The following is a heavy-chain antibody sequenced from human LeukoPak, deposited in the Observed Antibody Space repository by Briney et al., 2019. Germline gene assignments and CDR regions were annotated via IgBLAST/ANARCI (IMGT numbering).Heavy chain of an antibody. V-gene: IGHV3-53*01. CDR3: ARIAAAGPFDY. J-gene: IGHJ4*02. CDR2: IYCGGSGGST. CDR1: GFSVSSSY. D-gene: IGHD6-13*01. Sequence: GRSLRLSCAASGFSVSSSYMSWVRQAPGKGLEWVSVIYCGGSGGSTSYADSVKGRFTISRDNSKNTLYLQMNSLRAEDTAVYYCARIAAAGPFDYWGQGTLVTVSS.